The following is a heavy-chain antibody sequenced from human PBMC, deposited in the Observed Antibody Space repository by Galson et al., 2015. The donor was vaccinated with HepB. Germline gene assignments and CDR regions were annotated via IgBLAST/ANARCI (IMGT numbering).Heavy chain of an antibody. CDR3: ARSSPPFGVAPPNWFDP. D-gene: IGHD3-3*01. Sequence: SVKVSCKASGYTFTSYHMHWVRQAPGQGLEWMGIINPSGGSTSYAQKFQGRVTMTRDTSTSTVYMELSSLRSEDTAVYYCARSSPPFGVAPPNWFDPWGQGTLVTVSS. CDR1: GYTFTSYH. J-gene: IGHJ5*02. CDR2: INPSGGST. V-gene: IGHV1-46*01.